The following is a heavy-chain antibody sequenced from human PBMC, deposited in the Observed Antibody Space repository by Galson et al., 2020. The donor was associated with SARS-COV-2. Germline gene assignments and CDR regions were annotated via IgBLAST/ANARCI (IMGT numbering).Heavy chain of an antibody. Sequence: ASVKVSCKTSGYTFTDYYMHWVRQAPGQGLEWMGIINPTDGSTGYSQKFQGRVTMTRDTSTSTFYMELSSLRSEDTAVYFCANMEASAGSSFDYWGQGTLVTVSS. V-gene: IGHV1-46*01. D-gene: IGHD6-13*01. CDR3: ANMEASAGSSFDY. CDR2: INPTDGST. J-gene: IGHJ4*02. CDR1: GYTFTDYY.